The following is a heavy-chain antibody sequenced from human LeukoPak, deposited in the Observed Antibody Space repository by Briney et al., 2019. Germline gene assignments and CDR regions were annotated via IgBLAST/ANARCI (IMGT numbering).Heavy chain of an antibody. D-gene: IGHD3-3*01. CDR3: ARAPPYDFWSLYNWFDP. CDR2: INHSGST. CDR1: GGSFSGYY. Sequence: SETLSLTCAVYGGSFSGYYWSWLRQPPGKGLEWIGEINHSGSTNYNPSLKSRVTISVDTSKNQFSLKLSSVTAADTAVYHCARAPPYDFWSLYNWFDPWGQGTLVTVSS. V-gene: IGHV4-34*01. J-gene: IGHJ5*02.